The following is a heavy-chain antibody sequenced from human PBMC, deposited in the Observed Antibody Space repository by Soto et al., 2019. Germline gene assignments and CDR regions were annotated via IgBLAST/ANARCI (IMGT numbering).Heavy chain of an antibody. CDR2: IWYDGSNK. CDR3: ARARIAVAGTWYMDV. D-gene: IGHD6-19*01. CDR1: GFTFSSYG. Sequence: GGSLRLSSAASGFTFSSYGMHWVRQAPGKGLEWVAVIWYDGSNKYYADSVKGRFTISRDNSKNTLYLQMNSLRAEDTAVYYCARARIAVAGTWYMDVWGKGTTVTVSS. V-gene: IGHV3-33*01. J-gene: IGHJ6*03.